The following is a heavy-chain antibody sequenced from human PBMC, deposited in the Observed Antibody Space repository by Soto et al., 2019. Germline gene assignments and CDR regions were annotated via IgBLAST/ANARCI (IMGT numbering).Heavy chain of an antibody. Sequence: VQLVKSGAEVKKPGASVKVSCKVSGYTLTELSMHWVRQAPGKGLEWMGGFDPEDGETIYAQKFQGRVTMTEDTSTDPAYLELSSMRSEDTAVYYCATSTVTTMGGLRWGQGTLVTVSS. CDR3: ATSTVTTMGGLR. J-gene: IGHJ4*02. V-gene: IGHV1-24*01. CDR1: GYTLTELS. D-gene: IGHD4-17*01. CDR2: FDPEDGET.